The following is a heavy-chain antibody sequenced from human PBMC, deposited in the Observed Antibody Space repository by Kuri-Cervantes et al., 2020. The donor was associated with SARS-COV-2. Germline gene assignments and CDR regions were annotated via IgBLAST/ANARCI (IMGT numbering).Heavy chain of an antibody. CDR1: GYTFTSYG. Sequence: SVKVSCKASGYTFTSYGISWVRQAPGQGLEWMGWIIPIFGTANYAQKFQGRVTMTRDTSTSTVYMELSSLRSEDTAVYYCARDWADYYGSGFDYWGQGTLVTVSS. V-gene: IGHV1-69*05. D-gene: IGHD3-10*01. CDR2: IIPIFGTA. J-gene: IGHJ4*02. CDR3: ARDWADYYGSGFDY.